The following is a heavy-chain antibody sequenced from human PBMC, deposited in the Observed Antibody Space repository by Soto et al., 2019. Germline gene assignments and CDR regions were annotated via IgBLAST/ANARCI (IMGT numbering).Heavy chain of an antibody. CDR3: ARHKEYSSSSLDY. J-gene: IGHJ4*02. CDR2: IYYSGST. CDR1: GGSISSSSYY. Sequence: TSETLSLTCTVSGGSISSSSYYWGWIRQPPGKGLEWIGSIYYSGSTYYNPSLKSRVTISVDTSKNHFSLKLSSVTAADTAVYYCARHKEYSSSSLDYWGQGTLVTVSS. V-gene: IGHV4-39*01. D-gene: IGHD6-6*01.